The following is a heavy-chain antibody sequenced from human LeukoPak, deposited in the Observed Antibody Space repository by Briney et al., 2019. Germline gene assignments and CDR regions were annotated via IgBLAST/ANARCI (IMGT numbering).Heavy chain of an antibody. CDR3: ARTRGYDFWSGYDDAFDI. V-gene: IGHV4-39*07. CDR2: IYYSGST. D-gene: IGHD3-3*01. CDR1: GGSISSGSYY. Sequence: PSETLSLTCTVSGGSISSGSYYWGWIRQPPGKGLEWIGNIYYSGSTHYNPSLKSRVTISVDTSKNQFSLKLSSVTAADTAVYYCARTRGYDFWSGYDDAFDIWGQGTMVTVSS. J-gene: IGHJ3*02.